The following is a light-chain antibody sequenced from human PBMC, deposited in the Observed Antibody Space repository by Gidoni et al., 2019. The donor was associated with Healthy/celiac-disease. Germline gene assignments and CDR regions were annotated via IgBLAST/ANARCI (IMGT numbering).Light chain of an antibody. V-gene: IGKV1-5*03. J-gene: IGKJ1*01. Sequence: DIPMTQSPSTLSASVGDRVTITCRASQSLSSWLAWYQQKPGKDPKLLIYKASSLESRVPSRFSGSGSGTEFTLTISSLKPDEFATYYGQQYNSYPWTFGQXTKVEIK. CDR1: QSLSSW. CDR2: KAS. CDR3: QQYNSYPWT.